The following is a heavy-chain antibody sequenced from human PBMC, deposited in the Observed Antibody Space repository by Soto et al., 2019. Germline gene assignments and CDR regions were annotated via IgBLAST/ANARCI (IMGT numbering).Heavy chain of an antibody. CDR2: ISSSGSTI. J-gene: IGHJ6*02. Sequence: GGSLRLSCAASGFTFSDYYMSWIRQAPGKGLEWVSYISSSGSTIYYADSVKGRFTISRDNAKNSLYLQMNSLRAEDTAVYYCARESVAAQYYYYGMDVWGQGTTVTVSS. D-gene: IGHD6-6*01. V-gene: IGHV3-11*01. CDR1: GFTFSDYY. CDR3: ARESVAAQYYYYGMDV.